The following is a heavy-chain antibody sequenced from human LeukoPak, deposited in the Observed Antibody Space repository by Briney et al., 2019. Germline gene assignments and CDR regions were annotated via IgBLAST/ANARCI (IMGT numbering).Heavy chain of an antibody. CDR2: ISYDGSDK. Sequence: PGRSPRLSCAVSGFILSRYGMHWVRQAPGKGLEWVAFISYDGSDKYYVDSVKGRFTVSRDNSKNTLYLQMNSLRAEDTAVYYCAKKCGGDCYADAFDIWGQGTIVTVFS. CDR3: AKKCGGDCYADAFDI. V-gene: IGHV3-30*18. J-gene: IGHJ3*02. CDR1: GFILSRYG. D-gene: IGHD2-21*02.